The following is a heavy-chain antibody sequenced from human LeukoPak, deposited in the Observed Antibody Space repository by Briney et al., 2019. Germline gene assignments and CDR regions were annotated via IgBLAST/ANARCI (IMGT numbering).Heavy chain of an antibody. CDR3: ARDFI. J-gene: IGHJ4*02. CDR2: ISTTGDT. CDR1: GFAFSAYD. Sequence: PGGSLRLSCAASGFAFSAYDMHWVRQATGKGLEWVSAISTTGDTYYPGSVKDRFTISRENAKSSLYLQMNSLRAEDTAVYYCARDFIWGQGTLVTVSS. D-gene: IGHD3-10*01. V-gene: IGHV3-13*04.